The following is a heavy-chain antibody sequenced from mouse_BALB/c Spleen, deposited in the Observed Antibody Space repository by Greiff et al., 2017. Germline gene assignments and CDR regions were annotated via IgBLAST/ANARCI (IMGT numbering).Heavy chain of an antibody. V-gene: IGHV5-6*01. J-gene: IGHJ2*01. Sequence: DVHLVESGGDLVKPGGSLKLSCAASGFTFSSYGMSWVRQTPDKRLEWVATISSGGSYTYYPDSVKGRFTISRDNAKNTLYLQMSSLKSEDTAMYYCARRRLLDRYYFDYWGQGTTLTVSS. D-gene: IGHD2-1*01. CDR1: GFTFSSYG. CDR2: ISSGGSYT. CDR3: ARRRLLDRYYFDY.